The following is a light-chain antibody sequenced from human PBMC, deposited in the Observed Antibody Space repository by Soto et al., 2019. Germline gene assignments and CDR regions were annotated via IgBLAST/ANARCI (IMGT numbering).Light chain of an antibody. CDR3: QQLNPYPIT. CDR2: GAS. V-gene: IGKV1-9*01. J-gene: IGKJ5*01. CDR1: QGISSY. Sequence: IQLTQSPSSLSASVGDRVTITCRASQGISSYLAWYQQKPGKAPKLLIYGASTLEGGVPFRFSGSGSGTDFTLSISSLQPADFATYYCQQLNPYPITFGQGTRLENK.